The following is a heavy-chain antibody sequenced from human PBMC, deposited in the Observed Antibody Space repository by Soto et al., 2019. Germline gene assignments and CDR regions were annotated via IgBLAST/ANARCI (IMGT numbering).Heavy chain of an antibody. CDR3: ARERYGDYGRGTFDI. CDR1: GDSVSNNSAA. J-gene: IGHJ3*02. Sequence: SQTLSLTCAISGDSVSNNSAAWNWIRQSPSRGLEWLGRTYYRSKWYNDYAVSVKSRITINPDASKNQFSLQLNSVTPEDTAVYYCARERYGDYGRGTFDIWGQGTMVTVSS. CDR2: TYYRSKWYN. V-gene: IGHV6-1*01. D-gene: IGHD4-17*01.